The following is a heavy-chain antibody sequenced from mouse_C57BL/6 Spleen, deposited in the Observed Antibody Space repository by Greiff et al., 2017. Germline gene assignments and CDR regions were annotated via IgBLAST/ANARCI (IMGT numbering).Heavy chain of an antibody. CDR2: IDPNSGGT. D-gene: IGHD2-3*01. J-gene: IGHJ3*01. CDR3: ARSDGGYCPLAY. V-gene: IGHV1-72*01. CDR1: GYTFTSYW. Sequence: QVQLQQPGAELVKPGASVKLSCKASGYTFTSYWMHWVKQRPGRGLEWIGRIDPNSGGTQYNETFKCKATLTVDKSSSTAYMQLSRLASEDSAVYCCARSDGGYCPLAYWGQGTLVTVSA.